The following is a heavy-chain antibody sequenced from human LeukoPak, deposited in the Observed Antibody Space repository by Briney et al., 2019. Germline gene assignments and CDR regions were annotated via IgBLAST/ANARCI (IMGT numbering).Heavy chain of an antibody. Sequence: GGSLRLSCTVSGFTVSSNSMSWVRQAPGKGLEWVSFIYSDNTHYSDSVKGRFTISRDNSKNTLYLQMNSLSAEDTAVYYCARRAGDYSHPYDYWGQGTLVTVSS. J-gene: IGHJ4*02. V-gene: IGHV3-53*01. CDR1: GFTVSSNS. D-gene: IGHD3-22*01. CDR3: ARRAGDYSHPYDY. CDR2: IYSDNT.